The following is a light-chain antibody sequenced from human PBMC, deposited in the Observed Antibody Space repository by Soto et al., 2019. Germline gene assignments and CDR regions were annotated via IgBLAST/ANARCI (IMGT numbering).Light chain of an antibody. CDR2: SNY. V-gene: IGLV1-44*01. CDR1: SSNIGSKT. J-gene: IGLJ1*01. CDR3: SAWDASLNGYV. Sequence: QSVLTQPPSASGTPGQRVTISCSGSSSNIGSKTVNWYQQLPGTAPKLLIYSNYQRPSGVPDRFSGSKSGTSASLAISGLQSEDEADYYCSAWDASLNGYVLGTGXKVTF.